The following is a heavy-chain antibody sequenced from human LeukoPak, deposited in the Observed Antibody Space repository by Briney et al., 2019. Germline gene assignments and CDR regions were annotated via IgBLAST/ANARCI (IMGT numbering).Heavy chain of an antibody. CDR3: AKTKHRYRGAFDY. V-gene: IGHV4-39*01. CDR2: IYSGST. CDR1: GGSISSSSYY. D-gene: IGHD1-26*01. J-gene: IGHJ4*02. Sequence: SETLSLTCTVSGGSISSSSYYWGWIRQPPGEGLEWIGSIYSGSTYYNPSLKSRLTISGDTSKNQFSLKLSSVTAADTAVYYCAKTKHRYRGAFDYWGQGTLVTVSS.